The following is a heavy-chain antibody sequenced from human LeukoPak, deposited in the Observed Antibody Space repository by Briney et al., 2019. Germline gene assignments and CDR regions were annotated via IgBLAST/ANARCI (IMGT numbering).Heavy chain of an antibody. D-gene: IGHD3-10*01. J-gene: IGHJ4*02. V-gene: IGHV3-21*01. CDR1: GFTFSSYT. CDR3: ARDRYYGSGSLFFDY. Sequence: GGSLRLSCAVSGFTFSSYTMHWVRQAPGKGLEWVSSISSTKTYIYYADSVKGRFTISRDNAKNSLYLQMNSLRAEDTAVYYCARDRYYGSGSLFFDYWGQGTLVTVSS. CDR2: ISSTKTYI.